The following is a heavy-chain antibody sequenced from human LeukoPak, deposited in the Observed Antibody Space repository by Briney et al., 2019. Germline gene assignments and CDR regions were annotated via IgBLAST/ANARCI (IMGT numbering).Heavy chain of an antibody. V-gene: IGHV3-21*01. CDR3: ATGRNSNQFDY. CDR2: ISSSSSYI. D-gene: IGHD3-10*01. CDR1: GFTFSSYS. J-gene: IGHJ4*02. Sequence: GGSLRLSCAASGFTFSSYSMNWVRQAPGKGLEWVSSISSSSSYIYYADSVKGRFTISRDNAKNSLYLQMNSRRAEDTAVYYCATGRNSNQFDYWGQGTLVTVSS.